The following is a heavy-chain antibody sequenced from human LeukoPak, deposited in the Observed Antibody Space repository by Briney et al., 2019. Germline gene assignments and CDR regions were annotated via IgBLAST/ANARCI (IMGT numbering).Heavy chain of an antibody. CDR1: GFSLSTSGMC. CDR2: IDWDDDK. J-gene: IGHJ3*02. D-gene: IGHD6-13*01. V-gene: IGHV2-70*11. Sequence: SGPALVKPTQTLTLTCTFSGFSLSTSGMCVSWIRQPPGKALEWLARIDWDDDKYYSTSLKTRLTISKDTSKNQVVLTMTNMDPVDTATYYCVRIRQQLVRDAFDIWGQGTMVTVSS. CDR3: VRIRQQLVRDAFDI.